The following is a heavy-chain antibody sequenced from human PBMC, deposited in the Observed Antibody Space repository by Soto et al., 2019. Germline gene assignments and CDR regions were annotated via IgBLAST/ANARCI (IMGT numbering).Heavy chain of an antibody. J-gene: IGHJ3*02. CDR1: GFTFSSYG. Sequence: QVQLVESGGGVVQPGRSLRLSCAASGFTFSSYGMHWVRQAPGKGLEWVAVISYDGSNKYYADSVKGRFTISRDNSKNTLYLQMNSLRAEDRAVYYCAKGEYSGYDQGGAFDIWGQGTMVTVSS. CDR3: AKGEYSGYDQGGAFDI. D-gene: IGHD5-12*01. CDR2: ISYDGSNK. V-gene: IGHV3-30*18.